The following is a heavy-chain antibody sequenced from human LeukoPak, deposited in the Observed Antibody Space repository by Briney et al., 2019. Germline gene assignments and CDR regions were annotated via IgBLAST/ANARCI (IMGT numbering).Heavy chain of an antibody. J-gene: IGHJ4*02. V-gene: IGHV3-11*04. Sequence: GGSLRLSCVVSGFGFSDSYMTWIRQTPGKGLEWLAYISGSGSDMYYADSVKGRFTISSDNAKNTLFLQINSLRAEDTAVYYCAREILAPGKTHDYWGQGTLVTVSS. CDR1: GFGFSDSY. CDR3: AREILAPGKTHDY. CDR2: ISGSGSDM.